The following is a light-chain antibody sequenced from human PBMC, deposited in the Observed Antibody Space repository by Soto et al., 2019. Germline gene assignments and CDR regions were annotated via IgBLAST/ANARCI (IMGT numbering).Light chain of an antibody. V-gene: IGLV2-11*02. CDR3: CSYAGTNTYV. CDR2: DVS. CDR1: SSDVGGYNY. Sequence: QSVLTQPRSVSGSPGQSFTISFTGTSSDVGGYNYVSWYQQHPGKAPKLMIYDVSKRPSGVSNRFSGSKSVTTASLTISGLQTDDEADYFCCSYAGTNTYVFGGGTKVTVL. J-gene: IGLJ1*01.